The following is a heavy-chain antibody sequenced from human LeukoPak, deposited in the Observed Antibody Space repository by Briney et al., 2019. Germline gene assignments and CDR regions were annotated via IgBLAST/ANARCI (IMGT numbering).Heavy chain of an antibody. J-gene: IGHJ4*02. V-gene: IGHV4-39*01. CDR3: ARTKRGTGVGFDY. CDR1: GGSISSSSYY. CDR2: IYYSGST. Sequence: SETLSLTCTVSGGSISSSSYYWGWIRQPPGKGLEWIGSIYYSGSTYYNPSLKSRVTISVDTSKNQFSLKLSSVTAADTAVYYCARTKRGTGVGFDYWGQGTLVTVSS. D-gene: IGHD1-1*01.